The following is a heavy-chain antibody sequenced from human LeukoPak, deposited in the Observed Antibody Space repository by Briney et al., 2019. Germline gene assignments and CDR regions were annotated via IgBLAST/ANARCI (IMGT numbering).Heavy chain of an antibody. CDR3: ARCLWFGELLFWFDP. V-gene: IGHV4-39*01. CDR2: IYYSGST. D-gene: IGHD3-10*01. Sequence: SETLSLTCTVSGGSISSSSYYWGWIRQPPGKGLEWIGSIYYSGSTYHNPSLKSRVTISVDTSKNQFSLKLSSVTAADTAVYYCARCLWFGELLFWFDPWGQGTLVTVSS. J-gene: IGHJ5*02. CDR1: GGSISSSSYY.